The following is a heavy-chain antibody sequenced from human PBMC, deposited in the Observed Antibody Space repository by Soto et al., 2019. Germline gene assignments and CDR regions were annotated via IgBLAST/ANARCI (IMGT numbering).Heavy chain of an antibody. D-gene: IGHD2-21*01. CDR3: ARGSPAPTYYFDY. CDR1: GGTFSTNT. Sequence: QVQLVQSGAEVKKPGSSVKVSCKASGGTFSTNTISWVRQAPGQGLEWMGRIIPIFGMTKYAQKFQGRVTLPADRSTGTAYMELTSLRSEDTAMYFCARGSPAPTYYFDYWGQGTLVSVSS. J-gene: IGHJ4*02. V-gene: IGHV1-69*02. CDR2: IIPIFGMT.